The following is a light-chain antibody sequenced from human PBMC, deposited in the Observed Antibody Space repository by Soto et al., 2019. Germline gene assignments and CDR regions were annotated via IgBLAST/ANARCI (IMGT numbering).Light chain of an antibody. CDR1: SSDVGGYNY. Sequence: QSALTQPASVSGSPGQPTTISCTGTSSDVGGYNYVSWYQQHPGKAPKVMIYDVSNRPSGVSNRFSGSKSGNTASLTISGLQAEDEADYYCGSYTTSSTLYVFGTGTKLTVL. CDR2: DVS. J-gene: IGLJ1*01. V-gene: IGLV2-14*01. CDR3: GSYTTSSTLYV.